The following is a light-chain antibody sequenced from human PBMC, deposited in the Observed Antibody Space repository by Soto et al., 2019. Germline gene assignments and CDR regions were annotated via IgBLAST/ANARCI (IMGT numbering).Light chain of an antibody. CDR3: RSCTSSSFVV. V-gene: IGLV2-14*01. Sequence: QSVLTQPASVSGSPGQSITISCTGTSSDVGGYNYVSWYQQHPGKAPKLMIYDVSNRPSGVSNRFSGSKSGNTASLTISGLQAEDEADYYCRSCTSSSFVVFGGGTKLTVL. J-gene: IGLJ2*01. CDR1: SSDVGGYNY. CDR2: DVS.